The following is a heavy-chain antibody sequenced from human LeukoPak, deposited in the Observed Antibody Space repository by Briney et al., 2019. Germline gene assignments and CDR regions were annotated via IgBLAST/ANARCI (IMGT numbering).Heavy chain of an antibody. CDR2: ISYDGSNK. CDR1: GFTFSSYG. V-gene: IGHV3-30*18. Sequence: GGSLRLSCAASGFTFSSYGMHWVRQAPGKGLEWVAVISYDGSNKYYADSVKGRFTISRDSSKNTLYLQMNSLRAEDTAVYYCAKDRHCSGGSCYPGPYYYGMDVWGQGTTVTVSS. CDR3: AKDRHCSGGSCYPGPYYYGMDV. J-gene: IGHJ6*02. D-gene: IGHD2-15*01.